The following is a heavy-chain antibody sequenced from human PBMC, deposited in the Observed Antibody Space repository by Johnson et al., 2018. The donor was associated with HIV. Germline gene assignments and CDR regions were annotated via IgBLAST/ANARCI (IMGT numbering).Heavy chain of an antibody. CDR3: ARDPAAAALRAFDI. Sequence: VQLVESGGGVVQPGRSLRLSCAASGFTFDDYAMHWVRQAPGKGLEWVSGISWNSGSIGYADSVKGRFTISRDNSKNTLYLQMNSLRAEDTAVYYCARDPAAAALRAFDIWGQGTMVTVSS. CDR2: ISWNSGSI. V-gene: IGHV3-9*01. J-gene: IGHJ3*02. CDR1: GFTFDDYA. D-gene: IGHD6-13*01.